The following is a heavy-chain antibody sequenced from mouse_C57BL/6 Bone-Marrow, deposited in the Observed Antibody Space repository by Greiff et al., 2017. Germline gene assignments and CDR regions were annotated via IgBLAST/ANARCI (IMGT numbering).Heavy chain of an antibody. CDR2: IYPSSGNT. CDR1: SYTFTSYC. V-gene: IGHV1-81*01. J-gene: IGHJ4*01. CDR3: ARRGDITTVPCYTMDY. Sequence: VQLQEPGAELVRPGASVKLSCKASSYTFTSYCISWVKQRPGQGLEWIGEIYPSSGNTNYNEKFKGKATLTADTSSSTAYMELRSLTSEDSAVYFCARRGDITTVPCYTMDYWGQGTSVTVSS. D-gene: IGHD1-1*01.